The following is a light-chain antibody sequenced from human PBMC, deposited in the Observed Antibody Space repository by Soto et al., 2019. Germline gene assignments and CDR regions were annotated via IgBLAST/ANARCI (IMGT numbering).Light chain of an antibody. CDR2: DVS. CDR1: SSDVGGYNY. CDR3: SLYTTSNTRQIV. J-gene: IGLJ1*01. Sequence: QSALTQPASVSGSPGQSITISCTGTSSDVGGYNYVSWYQQHPGKAPKFMIYDVSNRPSGVSNRFSGSKSGNTASLTISGLQAEDEADYYCSLYTTSNTRQIVFGTGTQLTVL. V-gene: IGLV2-14*01.